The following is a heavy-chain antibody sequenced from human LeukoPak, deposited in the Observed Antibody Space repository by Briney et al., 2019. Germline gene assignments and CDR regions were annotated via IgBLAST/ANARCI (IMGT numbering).Heavy chain of an antibody. V-gene: IGHV3-48*03. J-gene: IGHJ4*02. Sequence: GGSLRLSCAASGFTFSSYEMNWVRQAPGKGLEWVSYISSSGSTIYYADSVKGRLTISRDNAKNSLYLQMNSLRAEDTAVYYCAMVIVPALGYCSGGSCYHFDYWGQGTLVTVSS. CDR3: AMVIVPALGYCSGGSCYHFDY. CDR1: GFTFSSYE. D-gene: IGHD2-15*01. CDR2: ISSSGSTI.